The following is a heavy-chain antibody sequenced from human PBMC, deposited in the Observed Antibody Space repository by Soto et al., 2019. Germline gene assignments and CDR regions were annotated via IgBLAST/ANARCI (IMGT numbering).Heavy chain of an antibody. CDR1: GGSISSNNW. CDR3: LKRTDGNPFFDS. V-gene: IGHV4-4*02. CDR2: MYHSGTT. D-gene: IGHD1-1*01. J-gene: IGHJ4*02. Sequence: PSETLSLTCVVSGGSISSNNWWGWVRQPPGKGLEWIAEMYHSGTTNYSPSLKSRVTISVDKSKNQLSLRLSSVAAADTAVYYCLKRTDGNPFFDSWGQGTLVTVSS.